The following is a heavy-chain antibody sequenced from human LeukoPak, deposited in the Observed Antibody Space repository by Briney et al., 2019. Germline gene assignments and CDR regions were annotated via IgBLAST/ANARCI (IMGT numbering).Heavy chain of an antibody. CDR3: TRGAGWLIDY. J-gene: IGHJ4*02. D-gene: IGHD3-16*01. CDR1: DDSISDYY. V-gene: IGHV4-59*01. Sequence: SETLSPTCTVSDDSISDYYRGWIRQPPGKGLEWIGYFHNSGTSTYNPSLKSRVTISADTSKNQSSLKLNSLTTADTAVYYCTRGAGWLIDYWGQGILVTVSS. CDR2: FHNSGTS.